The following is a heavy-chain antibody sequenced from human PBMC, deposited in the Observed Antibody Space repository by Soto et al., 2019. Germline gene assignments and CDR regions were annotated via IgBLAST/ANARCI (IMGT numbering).Heavy chain of an antibody. CDR1: GDSVSSASYY. D-gene: IGHD5-18*01. Sequence: SETLSLTCTVSGDSVSSASYYWTWIRQPPGKGLEWIGYIYYSGITNYNPSLKSRVTISVDTSKNQFSLKLTSVTPADTAVYYCARDIRGYSRAFDFWGQGTLVTVSS. V-gene: IGHV4-61*01. CDR2: IYYSGIT. J-gene: IGHJ4*02. CDR3: ARDIRGYSRAFDF.